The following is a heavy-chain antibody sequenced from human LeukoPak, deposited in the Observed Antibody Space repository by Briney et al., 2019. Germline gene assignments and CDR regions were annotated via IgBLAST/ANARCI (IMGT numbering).Heavy chain of an antibody. Sequence: GSLRLSCAASGFTFRNYGIHWVRQAPGKGLEWVAFIRYDGSNEYYADSVKGRFTISRDNSKNTLYLQMNSLRAEDTAVYYCAKDVRAAGPNDTFDYWGQGTLVTVSS. CDR2: IRYDGSNE. V-gene: IGHV3-30*02. J-gene: IGHJ4*02. CDR3: AKDVRAAGPNDTFDY. D-gene: IGHD6-13*01. CDR1: GFTFRNYG.